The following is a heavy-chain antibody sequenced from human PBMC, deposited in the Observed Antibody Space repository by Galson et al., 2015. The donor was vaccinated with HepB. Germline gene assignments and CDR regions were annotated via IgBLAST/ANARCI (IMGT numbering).Heavy chain of an antibody. J-gene: IGHJ6*02. CDR2: INHSGST. Sequence: SETLSLTCAVYGGSFSGYYWSWIRQPPGKGLEWIGEINHSGSTNYNPSLKSRVTISVDTSKNQFSLKLSSVTAADTAVYYCARGGRNYDFWSGYSYEYYYYYGMDVWGQGTTVTVSS. V-gene: IGHV4-34*01. CDR1: GGSFSGYY. CDR3: ARGGRNYDFWSGYSYEYYYYYGMDV. D-gene: IGHD3-3*01.